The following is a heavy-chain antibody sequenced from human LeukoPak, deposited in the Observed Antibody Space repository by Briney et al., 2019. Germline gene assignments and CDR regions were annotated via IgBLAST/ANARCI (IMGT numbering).Heavy chain of an antibody. CDR3: ARDGFWYSPALDT. V-gene: IGHV4-31*03. CDR2: IYYSGST. D-gene: IGHD6-13*01. Sequence: SETLSLTCTVSGGSISSGGYYWSWIRQHPGKGLEWIGYIYYSGSTYYNPSLKSRVTMSVDTSKNQFSLKLGSVTAADTAVYYCARDGFWYSPALDTWGQGTLVTVSS. J-gene: IGHJ3*02. CDR1: GGSISSGGYY.